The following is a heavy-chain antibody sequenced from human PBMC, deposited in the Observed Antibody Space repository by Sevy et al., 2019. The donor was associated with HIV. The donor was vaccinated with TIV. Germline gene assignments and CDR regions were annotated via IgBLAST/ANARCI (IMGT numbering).Heavy chain of an antibody. CDR2: ISGSGGST. CDR1: GFTFSSYA. Sequence: GGSLRLSCAAPGFTFSSYAMSWVRQAPGKGLEWVSAISGSGGSTYYADSVKGRFTISRDNSKNTLYLQMNSLRAEDTAVYYCAKDLMRIFGVVISFYYYGMDVWGQGTTVTVSS. J-gene: IGHJ6*02. CDR3: AKDLMRIFGVVISFYYYGMDV. D-gene: IGHD3-3*01. V-gene: IGHV3-23*01.